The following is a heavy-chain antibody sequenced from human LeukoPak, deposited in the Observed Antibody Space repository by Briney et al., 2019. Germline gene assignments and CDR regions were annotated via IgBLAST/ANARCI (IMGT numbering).Heavy chain of an antibody. Sequence: ASVKVSCKASGYTFTSYYMHWMRQAPGQGLEWMGIINPSGGSTSYAQKFQGRVTMTRDMSTSTVYMELSSLRSEDTAVYYCARASTTVRFDYWGQGTLVTVSS. CDR1: GYTFTSYY. CDR2: INPSGGST. J-gene: IGHJ4*02. V-gene: IGHV1-46*01. D-gene: IGHD4-17*01. CDR3: ARASTTVRFDY.